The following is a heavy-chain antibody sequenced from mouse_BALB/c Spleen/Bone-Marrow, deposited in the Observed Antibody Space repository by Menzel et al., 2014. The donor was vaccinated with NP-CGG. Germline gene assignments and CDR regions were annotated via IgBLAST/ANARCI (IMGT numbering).Heavy chain of an antibody. V-gene: IGHV1-19*01. CDR2: VNPYNGGT. Sequence: EVQLQQSGPELVKPGASVKMSCKASGYTFTDYYMDWVKQSHGESFEWIGRVNPYNGGTSYNQKFKGKATLTVDKSSSTAYMELNSLTSEDSAVYYCARPSYYGNYVDYWGQGTTLTVSS. CDR1: GYTFTDYY. J-gene: IGHJ2*01. CDR3: ARPSYYGNYVDY. D-gene: IGHD2-10*01.